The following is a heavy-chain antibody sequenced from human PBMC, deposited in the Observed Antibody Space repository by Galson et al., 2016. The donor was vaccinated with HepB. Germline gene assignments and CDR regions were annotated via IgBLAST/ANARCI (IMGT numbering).Heavy chain of an antibody. Sequence: SLRLSCAASGFTVSSNYMSWVRQAPGKGLEWVSVIYSGGGTYYADSVKGRFTISRDNSKNTLYLQMNSLRAEDTAVYYCAREKGYCSGGSCENWFDPWGQGTLVTVSS. V-gene: IGHV3-53*01. CDR1: GFTVSSNY. D-gene: IGHD2-15*01. CDR3: AREKGYCSGGSCENWFDP. CDR2: IYSGGGT. J-gene: IGHJ5*02.